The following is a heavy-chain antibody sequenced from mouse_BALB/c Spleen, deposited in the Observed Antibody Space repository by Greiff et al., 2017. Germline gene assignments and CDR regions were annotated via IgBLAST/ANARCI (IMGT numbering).Heavy chain of an antibody. Sequence: EVQLQQSGPGLVKPSQSLSLTCTVTGYSITSDYAWNWIRQFPGNKLEWMGYISYSGSTSYNPSLKSRISITRDTSKNQFFLQLNSVTTEDTATYYCARVRRDYYAMDYWGQGTSVTVSS. CDR2: ISYSGST. V-gene: IGHV3-2*02. D-gene: IGHD2-14*01. J-gene: IGHJ4*01. CDR3: ARVRRDYYAMDY. CDR1: GYSITSDYA.